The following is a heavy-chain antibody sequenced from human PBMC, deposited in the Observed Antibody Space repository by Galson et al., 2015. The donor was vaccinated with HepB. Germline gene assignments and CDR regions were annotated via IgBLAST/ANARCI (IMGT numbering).Heavy chain of an antibody. CDR1: GFTFSSYG. D-gene: IGHD3-22*01. CDR3: AKDRGCDSGYFCYYYYGMDV. V-gene: IGHV3-30*18. J-gene: IGHJ6*02. CDR2: ISYDGSNK. Sequence: SLRLSCAASGFTFSSYGIHWVRQAPGKGLEWVAVISYDGSNKYYEDSVKGRFTISRDNSKNTLYLQMNGLRAEDTAVYYCAKDRGCDSGYFCYYYYGMDVWGQGTTVTVSS.